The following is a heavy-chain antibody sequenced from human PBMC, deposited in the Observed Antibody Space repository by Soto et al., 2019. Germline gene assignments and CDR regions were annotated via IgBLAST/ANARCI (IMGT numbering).Heavy chain of an antibody. CDR2: INHSGST. J-gene: IGHJ4*02. D-gene: IGHD6-6*01. CDR3: ASGTPKYSSSTLFDY. CDR1: GGSFSGYY. V-gene: IGHV4-34*01. Sequence: SETLSLTCAVYGGSFSGYYWSWIRQPPGKGLEWIGEINHSGSTNYNPSLKSRVTISVDTSKNQFSLKLSSVTAADTAVYYCASGTPKYSSSTLFDYWGQGTLVTVSS.